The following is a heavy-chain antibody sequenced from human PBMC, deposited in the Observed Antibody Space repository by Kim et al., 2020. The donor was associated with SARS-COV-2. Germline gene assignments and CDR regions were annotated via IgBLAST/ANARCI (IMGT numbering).Heavy chain of an antibody. V-gene: IGHV3-33*06. J-gene: IGHJ4*02. CDR3: AKSLGYPDY. Sequence: GGSLRLSCAASGFTFSSYAMHWVRQAPGKGLEWVAVIWYDGSNKYYADSVKGRFTISRDNSKNTLYLQMNSLRAEDTAVYYCAKSLGYPDYWGQGTLVTVSS. CDR1: GFTFSSYA. CDR2: IWYDGSNK. D-gene: IGHD2-15*01.